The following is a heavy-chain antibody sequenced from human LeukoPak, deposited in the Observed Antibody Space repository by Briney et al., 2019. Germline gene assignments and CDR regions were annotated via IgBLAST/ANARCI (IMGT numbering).Heavy chain of an antibody. V-gene: IGHV1-8*02. CDR3: ARSVGSAPI. D-gene: IGHD4-23*01. CDR1: GYTFITYP. Sequence: ASVKVSCKASGYTFITYPMHWVRQAPGQRLEWMGWMNSNSGNTGYAQKFQGRVTMTRNTSISTAYMELSSLRSEDTAVYYCARSVGSAPIWGQGTMVTVSS. CDR2: MNSNSGNT. J-gene: IGHJ3*02.